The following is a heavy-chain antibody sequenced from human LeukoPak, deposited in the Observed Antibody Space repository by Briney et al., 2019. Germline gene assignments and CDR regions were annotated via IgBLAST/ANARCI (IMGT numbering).Heavy chain of an antibody. CDR3: ARDHYYDSSGYWLYYFDY. Sequence: PSETLSLTCTVSGGSISSYYWSWIRQPPGKGLEWIGYIYYSGSTNYNPSLKSRVTMSVDTSKNQFSLKLSSVTAADTAVYYCARDHYYDSSGYWLYYFDYWGQGTLVTVSS. CDR1: GGSISSYY. D-gene: IGHD3-22*01. J-gene: IGHJ4*02. CDR2: IYYSGST. V-gene: IGHV4-59*12.